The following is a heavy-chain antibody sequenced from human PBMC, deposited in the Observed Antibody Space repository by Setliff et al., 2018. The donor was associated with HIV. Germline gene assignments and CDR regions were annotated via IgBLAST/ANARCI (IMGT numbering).Heavy chain of an antibody. D-gene: IGHD2-15*01. CDR1: DDSFSNYD. V-gene: IGHV4-4*09. CDR3: ARLGRAIDDGGSSLRLDF. J-gene: IGHJ4*02. CDR2: ISSSGTT. Sequence: SETLSLTCVVSDDSFSNYDWTWIRQSPGKALEWIGYISSSGTTNYNPSLRSRVTISIETSNTRFSLWLRSVTAADTATYFCARLGRAIDDGGSSLRLDFWGQGMLVTVSS.